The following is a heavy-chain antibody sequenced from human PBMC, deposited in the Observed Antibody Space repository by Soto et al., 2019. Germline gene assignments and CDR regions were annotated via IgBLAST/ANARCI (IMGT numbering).Heavy chain of an antibody. CDR3: ASIRDGYNIHYYYGMDV. CDR2: IIPIFGTA. D-gene: IGHD5-12*01. Sequence: QVQLVQSGAEVKKPGSSVKVSCKASGGTFNSYAISWVRQAPGQGLEWMGGIIPIFGTANYAQKFQGRVTISADESTSTAYMELSSLRSEDTAVYYCASIRDGYNIHYYYGMDVWGQGTTVIVSS. J-gene: IGHJ6*02. CDR1: GGTFNSYA. V-gene: IGHV1-69*12.